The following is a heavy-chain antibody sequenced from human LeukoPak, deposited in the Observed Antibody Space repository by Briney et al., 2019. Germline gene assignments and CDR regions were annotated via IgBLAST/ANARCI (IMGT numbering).Heavy chain of an antibody. J-gene: IGHJ4*02. Sequence: GGSLRLSCAASGFTFSSYWMSWVRQAPGKGLEWVANIKQDGSEKYYVDSVKGRFTISRDNAKNSLYLQVNSLRAEDTAVYYCARDSYSGYAHYWGQGTLVTVSS. CDR2: IKQDGSEK. D-gene: IGHD5-12*01. V-gene: IGHV3-7*01. CDR3: ARDSYSGYAHY. CDR1: GFTFSSYW.